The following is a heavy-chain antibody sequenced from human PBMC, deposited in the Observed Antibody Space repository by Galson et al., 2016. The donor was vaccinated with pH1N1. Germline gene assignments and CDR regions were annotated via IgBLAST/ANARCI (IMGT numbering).Heavy chain of an antibody. D-gene: IGHD6-13*01. Sequence: SLRLSCAASGFTFNNYAMFWVRQAPGKGLEWVSSISGSGISTYYADSVKGRFTITRDNSKNTLYLQMNSLRAEDTALYHCAKDRNRIVALQGYFDSWGQGSLVTVSS. CDR2: ISGSGIST. V-gene: IGHV3-23*01. CDR3: AKDRNRIVALQGYFDS. CDR1: GFTFNNYA. J-gene: IGHJ4*02.